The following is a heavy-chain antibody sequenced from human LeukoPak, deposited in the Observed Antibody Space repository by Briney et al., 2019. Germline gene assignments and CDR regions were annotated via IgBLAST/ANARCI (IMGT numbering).Heavy chain of an antibody. Sequence: GRSLRLSCAASGFTFSSYGMHWVRQAPGKGLEWVAVISCDGSNKYYADSVKGRFTISRDNSKNTLYLQMNSLRAEDTAVYYCAKDQSYSGYDLPDYWGQGTLVTVSS. D-gene: IGHD5-12*01. CDR2: ISCDGSNK. J-gene: IGHJ4*02. CDR3: AKDQSYSGYDLPDY. CDR1: GFTFSSYG. V-gene: IGHV3-30*18.